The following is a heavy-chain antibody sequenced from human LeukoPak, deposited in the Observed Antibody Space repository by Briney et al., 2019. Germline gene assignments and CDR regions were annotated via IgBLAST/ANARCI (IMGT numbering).Heavy chain of an antibody. J-gene: IGHJ5*02. CDR1: GFTFSDYY. Sequence: GGSQRLSCAASGFTFSDYYMNWVRQAPGKGLEWVGFIRPKAYGERTEYAASVKGRFTISRDDSKSIAYLQMNSLKTEDTAVYYCTRSLNSITIFGGFDPWGQGTLVTVSS. D-gene: IGHD3-3*01. CDR2: IRPKAYGERT. CDR3: TRSLNSITIFGGFDP. V-gene: IGHV3-49*04.